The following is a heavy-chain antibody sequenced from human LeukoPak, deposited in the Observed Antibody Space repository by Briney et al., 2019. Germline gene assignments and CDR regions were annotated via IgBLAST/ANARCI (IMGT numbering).Heavy chain of an antibody. D-gene: IGHD2-15*01. J-gene: IGHJ4*02. Sequence: GGSLRLSCAASGFTFSSSAMSWVRQVPGKGLEWVSGISASGGSTYYADSVKGRFTISRDNSKNTLYLQMNSLRAEDTAVYYCAKDPLGYCSGGSCSHLDYWGQGTLVTVSS. CDR3: AKDPLGYCSGGSCSHLDY. CDR1: GFTFSSSA. CDR2: ISASGGST. V-gene: IGHV3-23*01.